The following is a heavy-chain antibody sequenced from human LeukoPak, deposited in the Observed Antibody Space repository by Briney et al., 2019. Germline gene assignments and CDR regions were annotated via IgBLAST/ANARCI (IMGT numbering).Heavy chain of an antibody. V-gene: IGHV1-2*02. CDR1: GYTFTSYY. D-gene: IGHD3-3*01. J-gene: IGHJ5*02. Sequence: ASVKVSCKASGYTFTSYYMHWVRQAPGQGLEWMGWINPNSGGTNYAQKFQGRVTMTRDTSISTAYMELSRLRSDDTAVYYCVRGSTIFGVVIVNWFDPWGQGTLVTVSS. CDR2: INPNSGGT. CDR3: VRGSTIFGVVIVNWFDP.